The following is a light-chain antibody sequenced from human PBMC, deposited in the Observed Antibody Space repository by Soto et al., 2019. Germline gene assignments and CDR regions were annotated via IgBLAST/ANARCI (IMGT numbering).Light chain of an antibody. CDR3: QQSHSSSWT. V-gene: IGKV1-39*01. Sequence: DIQLTQSPSSLSASVGDRVTITCRASQSISNSLNWYQQKPGKAPNLLLYGTSDLQSGVPSRFSRSGSGTEFTLTISSLQRDDFATYYCQQSHSSSWTFGQGNQVAIK. J-gene: IGKJ1*01. CDR2: GTS. CDR1: QSISNS.